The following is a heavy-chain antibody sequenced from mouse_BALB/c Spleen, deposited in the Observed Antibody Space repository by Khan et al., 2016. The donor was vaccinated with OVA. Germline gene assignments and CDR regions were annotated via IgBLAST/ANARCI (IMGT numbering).Heavy chain of an antibody. D-gene: IGHD4-1*01. V-gene: IGHV3-2*02. CDR3: ASDLGRYYAMDY. J-gene: IGHJ4*01. CDR1: GYSITSDYA. Sequence: EVQLQESGPGLVKPSQSLSLTCTVTGYSITSDYAWNWIRQFPENKLEWMGYISYSDTTTYNPSLKSRISITRDTSKNQFFLHLNSVTTEDTATYYCASDLGRYYAMDYWGQGTSVTVSS. CDR2: ISYSDTT.